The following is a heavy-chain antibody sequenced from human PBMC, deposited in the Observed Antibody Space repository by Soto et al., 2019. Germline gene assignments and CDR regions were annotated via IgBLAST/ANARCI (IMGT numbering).Heavy chain of an antibody. V-gene: IGHV4-4*07. CDR1: DGSISTYY. CDR3: ARGGHDFWSGPFDY. Sequence: ASETLSLTCTVSDGSISTYYCNWIRQPAGKGLEWIGRIDASGSTDYDPSLKSRVTMSVDTSKNQFPLRLSSVTAADTAVYYCARGGHDFWSGPFDYWGQGAQVTVSS. CDR2: IDASGST. J-gene: IGHJ4*02. D-gene: IGHD3-3*01.